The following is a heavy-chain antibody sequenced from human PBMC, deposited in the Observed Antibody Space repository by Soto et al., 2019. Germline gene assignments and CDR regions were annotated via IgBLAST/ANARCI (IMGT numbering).Heavy chain of an antibody. CDR3: ARDYGSGSYYNYYYYGMDV. CDR1: GGFISSSSYY. D-gene: IGHD3-10*01. V-gene: IGHV4-39*01. CDR2: IYYSGST. J-gene: IGHJ6*02. Sequence: SETLSVTCTVSGGFISSSSYYWGWIRQAPGKGLEWIGSIYYSGSTYYNPSLKSRVTISVDTSKNQFSLKLSSVTAADTAVYYCARDYGSGSYYNYYYYGMDVWGQGTTVT.